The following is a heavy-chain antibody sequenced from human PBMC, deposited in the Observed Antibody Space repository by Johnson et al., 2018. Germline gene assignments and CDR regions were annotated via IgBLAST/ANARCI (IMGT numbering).Heavy chain of an antibody. J-gene: IGHJ4*02. D-gene: IGHD6-6*01. Sequence: QVQLQESGGGVVQPGRSLRLSCAASGFTFSSYGMHWVRQAPGKGLEWVSAISGSGGSTYYADSVKGRFTISRENAKNSLYLQMNSLRAGDTAVYYCARNLAAHDYWGQGTLVTVSS. CDR3: ARNLAAHDY. CDR2: ISGSGGST. CDR1: GFTFSSYG. V-gene: IGHV3-NL1*01.